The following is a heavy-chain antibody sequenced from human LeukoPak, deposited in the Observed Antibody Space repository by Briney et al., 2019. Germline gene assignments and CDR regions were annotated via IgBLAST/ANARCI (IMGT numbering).Heavy chain of an antibody. J-gene: IGHJ4*02. D-gene: IGHD2-15*01. Sequence: GGSLRLSCAASGFTFSSYSMNWVRQAPGKGLEWVSYISSGSSTIYYADSVKGRFTISRDNAKNSLYLQMNSLRAEDTAVYYCARVYCSGGSCYPYFDYWGQGTLVTVSS. CDR2: ISSGSSTI. CDR3: ARVYCSGGSCYPYFDY. V-gene: IGHV3-48*01. CDR1: GFTFSSYS.